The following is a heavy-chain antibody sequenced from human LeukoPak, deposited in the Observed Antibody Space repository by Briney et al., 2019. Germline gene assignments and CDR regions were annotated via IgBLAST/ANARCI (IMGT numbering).Heavy chain of an antibody. V-gene: IGHV3-21*05. J-gene: IGHJ4*02. D-gene: IGHD3-22*01. CDR2: ISSNSSNI. Sequence: PGGSLRLSCAASGFTFSSYTMNWVRQAPGKGLEWVSCISSNSSNIYYADSVKGRFTTSRDNAKNSLYLQMNSLRAEDTAVYYCARDLLYYYDSSVPLWGQGTLVTVSS. CDR1: GFTFSSYT. CDR3: ARDLLYYYDSSVPL.